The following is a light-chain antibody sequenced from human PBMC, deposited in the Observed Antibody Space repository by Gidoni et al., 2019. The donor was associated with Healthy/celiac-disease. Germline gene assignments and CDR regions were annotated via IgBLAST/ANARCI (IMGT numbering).Light chain of an antibody. CDR1: QSISSW. CDR2: KAS. J-gene: IGKJ2*04. CDR3: QQYNSYSCS. Sequence: DIQMTQSPSTLSASVGDRVTIPCRASQSISSWLAWYQQKPGKAPKLLIYKASSLESGVPSRFSGSGSGTEFTLTISSLQPDDFATYYCQQYNSYSCSFGQXTKLEIK. V-gene: IGKV1-5*03.